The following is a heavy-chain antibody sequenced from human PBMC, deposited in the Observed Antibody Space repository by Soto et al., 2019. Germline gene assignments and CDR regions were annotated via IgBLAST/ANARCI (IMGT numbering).Heavy chain of an antibody. CDR3: ARYFTRSDYGMDV. Sequence: PSETLSLTCAVYGGSFSGYYWSWIRQPPGKGLEWIGEINHSGSTNYNPSLKSRVTISVDTSKNQFSLKLSSVTAADTAVYYCARYFTRSDYGMDVWGQGTTVTVSS. CDR1: GGSFSGYY. V-gene: IGHV4-34*01. J-gene: IGHJ6*02. D-gene: IGHD3-9*01. CDR2: INHSGST.